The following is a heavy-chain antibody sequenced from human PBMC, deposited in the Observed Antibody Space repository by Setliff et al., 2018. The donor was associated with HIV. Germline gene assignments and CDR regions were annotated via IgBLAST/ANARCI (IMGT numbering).Heavy chain of an antibody. J-gene: IGHJ3*02. V-gene: IGHV4-59*12. CDR1: GGSISSYY. Sequence: SETLSLTCTVSGGSISSYYWSWIRQPPGKGLEWIGEIYRSGSTNYNPSLKSRVTISLDKSKNQFSLKVNSVTAADTAVYYCTRRDNSVSGYYTDHAFDIWGQGTLVTVSS. CDR3: TRRDNSVSGYYTDHAFDI. CDR2: IYRSGST. D-gene: IGHD3-22*01.